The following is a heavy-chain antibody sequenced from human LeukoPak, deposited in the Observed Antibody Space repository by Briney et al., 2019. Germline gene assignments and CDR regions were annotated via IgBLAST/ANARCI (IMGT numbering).Heavy chain of an antibody. CDR3: AREGPNSYDLRIEYYFDY. V-gene: IGHV1-46*01. J-gene: IGHJ4*02. D-gene: IGHD5-18*01. CDR1: GYTFTTYY. Sequence: ASVKVSCKASGYTFTTYYVHWVRQAPRQGLEWMGIINPSGGTSYAQKFQGRVTMTRDTSTSTVYMELSSLRSEDTAVYYCAREGPNSYDLRIEYYFDYWGRGTLVTVSS. CDR2: INPSGGT.